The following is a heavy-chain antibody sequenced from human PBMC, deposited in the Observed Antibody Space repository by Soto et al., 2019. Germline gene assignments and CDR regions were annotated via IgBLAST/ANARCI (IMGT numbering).Heavy chain of an antibody. Sequence: QVQLVQSGAEVKKPGASVKVSCKASGYTFTSYAMHWVRQAPGQRLEWMGWINAGNGNTKYSQKFQGRVTITRDTSASTAYMELSSLRSEATAVYYCARERGVTMVRGAPIYWGQGTLVTVSS. CDR1: GYTFTSYA. CDR3: ARERGVTMVRGAPIY. V-gene: IGHV1-3*01. CDR2: INAGNGNT. J-gene: IGHJ4*02. D-gene: IGHD3-10*01.